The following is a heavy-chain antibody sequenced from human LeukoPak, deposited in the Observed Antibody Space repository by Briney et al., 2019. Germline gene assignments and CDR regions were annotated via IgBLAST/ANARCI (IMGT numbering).Heavy chain of an antibody. CDR2: IHTSGST. D-gene: IGHD7-27*01. V-gene: IGHV4-61*02. CDR1: GASNSSGNYY. CDR3: ARDRAGDSFDI. Sequence: PSETLSLTCTVSGASNSSGNYYWTWIRQPAGKGLEWIGRIHTSGSTNYNPSLKSRVAISIDTSKNQFSLNLNSVTAAETAIYYCARDRAGDSFDIWGQGAMVTVSA. J-gene: IGHJ3*02.